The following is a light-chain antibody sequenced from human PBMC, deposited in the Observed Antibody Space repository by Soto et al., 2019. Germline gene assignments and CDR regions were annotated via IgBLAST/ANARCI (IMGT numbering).Light chain of an antibody. CDR1: SSDVGAYDY. V-gene: IGLV2-8*01. CDR3: NSYSGSSNFVV. CDR2: EAN. J-gene: IGLJ1*01. Sequence: QSVLTQPPSASGSPGQSVTISCTGTSSDVGAYDYVSWYQQHPGKAPELIIYEANQRPSGVPDRFSGSKSGNTASLTVSGLQAEDEADYYCNSYSGSSNFVVLGTGTKVTVL.